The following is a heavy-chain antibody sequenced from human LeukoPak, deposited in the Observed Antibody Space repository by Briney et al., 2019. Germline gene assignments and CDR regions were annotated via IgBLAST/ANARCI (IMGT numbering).Heavy chain of an antibody. Sequence: SETLSLTCTVSGGSISSSSYFWGWIRQPPGRGLEWIGSIHYSGSAYYNPSLRSRVTISVDTSKNQLSLKLSSATAADTAVYYYARHRGPSDRRAFDIWGQGTLVPVSS. V-gene: IGHV4-39*01. CDR2: IHYSGSA. D-gene: IGHD1-14*01. CDR1: GGSISSSSYF. CDR3: ARHRGPSDRRAFDI. J-gene: IGHJ3*02.